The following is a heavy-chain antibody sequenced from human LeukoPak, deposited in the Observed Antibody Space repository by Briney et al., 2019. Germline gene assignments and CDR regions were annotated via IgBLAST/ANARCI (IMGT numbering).Heavy chain of an antibody. J-gene: IGHJ4*02. CDR3: ARVSHYYDSSGYPLY. Sequence: GGSLRLSCAASGFTFDDYAMHWVRQAPGKGLEWVSGISWNSGSIGYADSVKGRFTISRDNAKNSLYLQMNSLRAEDTALYYCARVSHYYDSSGYPLYWGQGTLVTVSS. D-gene: IGHD3-22*01. CDR1: GFTFDDYA. V-gene: IGHV3-9*01. CDR2: ISWNSGSI.